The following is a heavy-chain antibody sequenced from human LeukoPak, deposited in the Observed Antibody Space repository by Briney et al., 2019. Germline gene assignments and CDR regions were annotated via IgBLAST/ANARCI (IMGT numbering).Heavy chain of an antibody. CDR1: GYTFTGYY. D-gene: IGHD3-22*01. CDR3: ARDLGYYDSSGSDY. J-gene: IGHJ4*02. CDR2: INPNSGGT. Sequence: ASVKVSCKASGYTFTGYYMHWVRQARGQGLEWMGRINPNSGGTNYAQKFQGRVTMTRDTSISTAYMELSRLRSDDTAVYYCARDLGYYDSSGSDYWGQGTLVTVSS. V-gene: IGHV1-2*06.